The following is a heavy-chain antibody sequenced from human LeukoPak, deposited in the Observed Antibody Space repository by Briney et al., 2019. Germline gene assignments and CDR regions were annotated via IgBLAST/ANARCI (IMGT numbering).Heavy chain of an antibody. CDR2: INPNSGGT. V-gene: IGHV1-2*02. CDR3: ARDETIFGAGNYNWFDP. Sequence: ASVKVSCKASGYTFTGYYMHWVRQAPGQGLEWMGWINPNSGGTNYAQKFQGRVTMTRDTSTSTAYMELSRLRSDDTAVYYCARDETIFGAGNYNWFDPWGQGTLVTVSS. CDR1: GYTFTGYY. D-gene: IGHD3-3*01. J-gene: IGHJ5*02.